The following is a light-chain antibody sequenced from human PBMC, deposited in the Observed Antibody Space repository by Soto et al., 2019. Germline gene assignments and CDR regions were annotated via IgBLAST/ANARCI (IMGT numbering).Light chain of an antibody. J-gene: IGLJ1*01. CDR3: CSYAGSSTLGYV. CDR1: SSDVGSYNL. Sequence: QSVLTQPASVSGSPGQSITISCTGTSSDVGSYNLVSWYQQHPGKAPKLMIYEGSKRPSGVSNRFSGSKSGNTASLTISGLQAEDEADYYCCSYAGSSTLGYVLGTGTKLTVL. CDR2: EGS. V-gene: IGLV2-23*01.